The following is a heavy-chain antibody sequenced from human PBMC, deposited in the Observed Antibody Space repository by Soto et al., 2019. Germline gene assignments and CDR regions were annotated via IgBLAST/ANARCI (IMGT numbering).Heavy chain of an antibody. CDR1: GFTFSSYG. D-gene: IGHD2-15*01. Sequence: PGGSLRLSCAASGFTFSSYGMQWVRQAPGKGLEWVAVISYDGSNKYYADSVKGRFTISRDNSKNTLYLQMNSLRAEDTAVYYCAKDQARQVGIYYYYYGMDVWGQGTTVTVSS. J-gene: IGHJ6*02. CDR3: AKDQARQVGIYYYYYGMDV. CDR2: ISYDGSNK. V-gene: IGHV3-30*18.